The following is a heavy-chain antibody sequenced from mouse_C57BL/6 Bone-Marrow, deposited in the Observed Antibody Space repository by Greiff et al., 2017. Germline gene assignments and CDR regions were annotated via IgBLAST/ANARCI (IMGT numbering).Heavy chain of an antibody. D-gene: IGHD1-1*01. CDR3: TGVLLRYWFAY. CDR2: IDPENGDT. J-gene: IGHJ3*01. Sequence: VQLKESGAELVRPGASVKLSCTASGFNIKDDYMHWVKQRPEQGLEWIGWIDPENGDTEYASKFQGKATITADTSSNTAYLQLSSLTSEDTAVDYCTGVLLRYWFAYWGQGTLVTVSA. CDR1: GFNIKDDY. V-gene: IGHV14-4*01.